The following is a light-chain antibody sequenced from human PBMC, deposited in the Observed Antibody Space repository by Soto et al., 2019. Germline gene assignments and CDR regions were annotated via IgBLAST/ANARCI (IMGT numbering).Light chain of an antibody. CDR3: QSYDNSHDWDVV. CDR2: NDN. Sequence: QSVLTQPPSVSGAPGQRVTISCTGSSSNIGAGYAVHWYQHVPGTAPKLLISNDNNRPSGVPDRFSGSKSGTSASLAITGLQAQDEADYYCQSYDNSHDWDVVFGGGTKVTVL. V-gene: IGLV1-40*01. CDR1: SSNIGAGYA. J-gene: IGLJ2*01.